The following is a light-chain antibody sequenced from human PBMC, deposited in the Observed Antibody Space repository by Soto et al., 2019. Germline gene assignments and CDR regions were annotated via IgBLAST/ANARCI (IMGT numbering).Light chain of an antibody. V-gene: IGKV3-20*01. CDR2: GAS. CDR1: QSVSSSY. CDR3: QQYGSSPLT. Sequence: EIVLTQSPGTLSLSPGERATLSCRASQSVSSSYLAWYQQKPGQAPRLLIYGASSRATGIPDRFSGSGSGTNFTLPISRLEPEDFAVYYFQQYGSSPLTFGGGTKVDIK. J-gene: IGKJ4*01.